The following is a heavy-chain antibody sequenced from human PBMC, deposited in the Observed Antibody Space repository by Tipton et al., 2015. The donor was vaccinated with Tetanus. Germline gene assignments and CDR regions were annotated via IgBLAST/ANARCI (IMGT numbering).Heavy chain of an antibody. D-gene: IGHD1-20*01. CDR3: ARRRYTWNRGGFDI. Sequence: TLSLTCAVYGGSFSAYYWSWIRQVPGQGLVWIGEINHSGTANKNPSLKSRVTMSVDTSNRQFSLSLDSVTAADTGVYFCARRRYTWNRGGFDIWGQGTLVTVSS. CDR1: GGSFSAYY. V-gene: IGHV4-34*01. J-gene: IGHJ3*02. CDR2: INHSGTA.